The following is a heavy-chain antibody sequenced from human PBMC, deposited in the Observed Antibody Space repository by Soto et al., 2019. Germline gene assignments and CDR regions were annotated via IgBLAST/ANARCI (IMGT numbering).Heavy chain of an antibody. CDR3: ATRITVFGLLIPPFDP. D-gene: IGHD3-3*01. V-gene: IGHV4-34*01. J-gene: IGHJ5*02. CDR1: GGSVNGYY. CDR2: SNHTGGT. Sequence: SETLSRTRAGYGGSVNGYYWNWIRQPPGKGLDWIGESNHTGGTHYNPSLKSRVTMSVDTSKNQFSLRLSCVTAADTAIYYCATRITVFGLLIPPFDPWGQGTQVTVSS.